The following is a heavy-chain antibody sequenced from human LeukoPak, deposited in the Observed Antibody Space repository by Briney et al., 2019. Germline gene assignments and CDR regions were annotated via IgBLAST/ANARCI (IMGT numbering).Heavy chain of an antibody. CDR3: ARDPSAMIEEWDAFDI. CDR1: GGSISSGSYY. D-gene: IGHD3-22*01. CDR2: IYTSGST. J-gene: IGHJ3*02. V-gene: IGHV4-61*02. Sequence: TLSLTCTVSGGSISSGSYYWSWIRQPAGKGLEWIGRIYTSGSTNYNPSLKSRVTISVDTSKNQFSLKLSSVTAADTAVYYCARDPSAMIEEWDAFDIWGQGTMVTVSS.